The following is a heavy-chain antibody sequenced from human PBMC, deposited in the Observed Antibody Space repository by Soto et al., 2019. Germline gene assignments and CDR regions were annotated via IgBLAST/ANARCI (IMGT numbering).Heavy chain of an antibody. Sequence: QVQLVQSGAEVKEPGASVKISCTTSGYRFSGYYMHWVRQAPGQGLEWMGIINLGGGGTNYPQRFRGRVTMTRDTSTTTVFMELASLRDEDTATYWCAKGGEVGPRGDFWGQGTLVTVSS. CDR1: GYRFSGYY. J-gene: IGHJ4*02. D-gene: IGHD1-26*01. V-gene: IGHV1-46*01. CDR2: INLGGGGT. CDR3: AKGGEVGPRGDF.